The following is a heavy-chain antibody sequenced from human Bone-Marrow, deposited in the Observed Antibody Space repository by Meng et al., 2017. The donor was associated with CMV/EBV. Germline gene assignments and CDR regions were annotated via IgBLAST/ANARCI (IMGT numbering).Heavy chain of an antibody. CDR2: IYHSGST. V-gene: IGHV4-4*02. J-gene: IGHJ4*02. CDR3: ARVSGYSYGWGVYFDY. Sequence: SGGSIISSHWWSWRRQPPGKGLEWIGEIYHSGSTNYNPSLKRRVTISVDKSKNQFSLKLSSVTAADTAVYYCARVSGYSYGWGVYFDYWGQGTLVTVSS. CDR1: GGSIISSHW. D-gene: IGHD5-18*01.